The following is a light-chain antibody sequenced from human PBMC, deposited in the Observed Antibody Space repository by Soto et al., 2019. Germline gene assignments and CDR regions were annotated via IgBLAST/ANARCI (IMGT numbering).Light chain of an antibody. Sequence: QSALTQPRSVSGSPGQSVTISCTGTSSDVGGYNYVSWYQQHPGKAPKLMIYDVSERPSGVPDRFSGSKSGNTASLTISGLQADDEADYYCCSYAGSYTYWVFGGGTKVTVL. V-gene: IGLV2-11*01. CDR3: CSYAGSYTYWV. CDR1: SSDVGGYNY. J-gene: IGLJ3*02. CDR2: DVS.